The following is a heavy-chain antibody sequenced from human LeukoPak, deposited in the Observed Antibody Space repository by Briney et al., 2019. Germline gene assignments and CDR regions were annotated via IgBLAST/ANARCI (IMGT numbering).Heavy chain of an antibody. J-gene: IGHJ4*02. V-gene: IGHV3-33*01. CDR1: GFTFSSYG. D-gene: IGHD2-2*01. CDR2: IWYDGSNK. Sequence: GRSLRLSCAASGFTFSSYGMHWVRQAPGKGLEWVAVIWYDGSNKYYADSVKGRFTISRDNSKNTLYLQMNSLRAEDTAVYYCARGKYQLHHFDYWGQGTLVTVSS. CDR3: ARGKYQLHHFDY.